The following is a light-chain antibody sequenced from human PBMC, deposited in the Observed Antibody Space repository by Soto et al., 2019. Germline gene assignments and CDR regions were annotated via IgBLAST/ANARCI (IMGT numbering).Light chain of an antibody. CDR1: QSISSK. CDR3: QQSYKMPS. Sequence: EIVMTQSPATLSVSPGERAALCCRTSQSISSKLAWYQQKPGKAPRLVIYDTYIRATGIPARFSGSGSGTEFTLTISSLEPEDFGTYYCQQSYKMPSFGQGTRLEIK. CDR2: DTY. J-gene: IGKJ5*01. V-gene: IGKV3-15*01.